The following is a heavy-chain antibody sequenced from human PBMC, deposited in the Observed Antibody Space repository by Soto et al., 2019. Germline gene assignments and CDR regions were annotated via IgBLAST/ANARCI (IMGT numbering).Heavy chain of an antibody. CDR1: GYSFTAYG. J-gene: IGHJ6*02. CDR3: ARDAPPPELRFLEWHNYDYNGMDV. Sequence: QVQVVQSGDEVKETGASVRVSCKTSGYSFTAYGISWVRQAPGQGLEWMGWISCYNGKTKYAQKVQGRVTMTTDTSTRTAYMEVRSLRSADTAIYYCARDAPPPELRFLEWHNYDYNGMDVWGQGTTVTVSS. D-gene: IGHD3-3*01. CDR2: ISCYNGKT. V-gene: IGHV1-18*01.